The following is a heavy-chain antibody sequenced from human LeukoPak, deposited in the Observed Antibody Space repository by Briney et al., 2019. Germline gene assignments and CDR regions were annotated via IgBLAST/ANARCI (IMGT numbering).Heavy chain of an antibody. CDR1: GYSISSGYY. CDR2: IYHSGST. V-gene: IGHV4-38-2*02. J-gene: IGHJ4*02. Sequence: SETLSLTCTVSGYSISSGYYWGWIRQPPGKGLEWIGSIYHSGSTYYNPSLKSRVTISVDTSKNQFSLKLSSVTAADTAVYYCARGFDANFDYWGQGTLVTVSS. CDR3: ARGFDANFDY. D-gene: IGHD2-2*01.